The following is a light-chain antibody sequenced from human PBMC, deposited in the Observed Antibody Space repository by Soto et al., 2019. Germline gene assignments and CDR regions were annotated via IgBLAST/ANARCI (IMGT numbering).Light chain of an antibody. V-gene: IGKV3-11*01. CDR2: DAS. CDR1: QSISSY. CDR3: QQRGNWPPT. J-gene: IGKJ4*01. Sequence: EIVLTQSPATLSLSPGERATLSCRASQSISSYLAWYQQKPGQAPRLLIYDASNRATGIPDRFSGGGTGTYFTLTISSLEPEDFAVYYCQQRGNWPPTFGGGTKVEIK.